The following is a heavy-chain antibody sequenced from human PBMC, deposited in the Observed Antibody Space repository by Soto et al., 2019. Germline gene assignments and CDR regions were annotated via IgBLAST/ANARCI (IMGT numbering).Heavy chain of an antibody. J-gene: IGHJ6*02. CDR3: ASPSCISTSCPYYYYGMDV. V-gene: IGHV3-33*01. CDR1: GFTFSSYG. CDR2: IWYDGSNK. D-gene: IGHD2-2*01. Sequence: GGSLRLSCAASGFTFSSYGMHWVRQAPGKGLEWVAVIWYDGSNKYYADSVKGRFTISRDNSKNTLYLQMNSLRAEDTAVYYCASPSCISTSCPYYYYGMDVWGQGTTVTVSS.